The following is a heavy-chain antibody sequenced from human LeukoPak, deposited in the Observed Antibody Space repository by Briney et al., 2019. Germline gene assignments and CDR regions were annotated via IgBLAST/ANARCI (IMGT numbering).Heavy chain of an antibody. CDR3: ARGGYHHGFDI. CDR1: GFTFNSYW. Sequence: GGSLRLSCAASGFTFNSYWFHWVRQAPGKGLVWVSRINSDGSNTIYADSVKGRFTISRDNAKSTVYLQMNSLKAEDTAVYYCARGGYHHGFDIWGQGTMVAVSS. J-gene: IGHJ3*02. D-gene: IGHD2-15*01. CDR2: INSDGSNT. V-gene: IGHV3-74*01.